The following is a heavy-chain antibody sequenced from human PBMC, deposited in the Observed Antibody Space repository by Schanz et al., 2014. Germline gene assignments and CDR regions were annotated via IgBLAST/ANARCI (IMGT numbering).Heavy chain of an antibody. CDR3: PADLWFGAVWGVW. CDR2: VSRSTPDI. V-gene: IGHV3-48*01. Sequence: DVHLLESGGGLVQPGGSLRLSCTASGFTFSSYSMNWVRQAPGKGLEWVSYVSRSTPDIYYADSVKGRFTMSRDNAKTSGFLQMNSLRAEDTAVYYCPADLWFGAVWGVWWGQGTLVTVSS. D-gene: IGHD3-10*01. J-gene: IGHJ4*02. CDR1: GFTFSSYS.